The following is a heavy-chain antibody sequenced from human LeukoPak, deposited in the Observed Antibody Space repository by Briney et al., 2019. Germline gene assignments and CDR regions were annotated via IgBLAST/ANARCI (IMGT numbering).Heavy chain of an antibody. Sequence: SVKVSCKASGGTFSSYAISWVRQAPGQGLEWMGGIIPIFGTANYAQKFQGRVTITTDESTSTAYMELSSLRSEDTAVYYCARGDLEVKALDYRGQGTLVTVSS. J-gene: IGHJ4*02. CDR2: IIPIFGTA. D-gene: IGHD4-23*01. CDR1: GGTFSSYA. CDR3: ARGDLEVKALDY. V-gene: IGHV1-69*05.